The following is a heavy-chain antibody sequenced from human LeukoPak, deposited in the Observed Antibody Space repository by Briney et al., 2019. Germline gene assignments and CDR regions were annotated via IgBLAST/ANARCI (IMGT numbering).Heavy chain of an antibody. J-gene: IGHJ4*02. D-gene: IGHD6-13*01. V-gene: IGHV1-69*04. Sequence: SVKVSCKASGGTFSSYAISWVRQAPGQGLEWMGKIIAILGIATYAQKFQGRVTITADKSTSTAYMELSSLRSEDTAVYYCALYSSTWYWGQGTLVTVSS. CDR1: GGTFSSYA. CDR3: ALYSSTWY. CDR2: IIAILGIA.